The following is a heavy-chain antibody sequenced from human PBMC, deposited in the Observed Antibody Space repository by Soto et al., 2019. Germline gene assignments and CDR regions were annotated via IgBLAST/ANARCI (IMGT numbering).Heavy chain of an antibody. CDR1: VGSITNGDYY. D-gene: IGHD2-21*02. Sequence: QVQLQESGPGLVKPSQTLSLTCTVSVGSITNGDYYWNWILQPPGKGLEWIGYLYSGGNTFYNPSLKSRLTISHGTSKNQLSLRLTSVTAADTAVYYCVRVNDCGGDCFSLDWGQGTLVTVSS. CDR3: VRVNDCGGDCFSLD. CDR2: LYSGGNT. J-gene: IGHJ4*02. V-gene: IGHV4-30-4*01.